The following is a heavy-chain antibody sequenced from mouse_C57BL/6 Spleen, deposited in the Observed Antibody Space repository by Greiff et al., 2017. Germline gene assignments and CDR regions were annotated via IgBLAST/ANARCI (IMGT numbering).Heavy chain of an antibody. CDR3: ARMSNSAY. CDR2: IYPSDSET. J-gene: IGHJ3*01. Sequence: QVQLKQPGAELVRPGSSVKLSCKASGYTFTSYWMDWVKQRPGQGLEWIGNIYPSDSETHYNQKFKDKATLTVDKSSSTAYMQLSSLTSEDTAVYYCARMSNSAYWGQGTLVTVSA. D-gene: IGHD2-5*01. CDR1: GYTFTSYW. V-gene: IGHV1-61*01.